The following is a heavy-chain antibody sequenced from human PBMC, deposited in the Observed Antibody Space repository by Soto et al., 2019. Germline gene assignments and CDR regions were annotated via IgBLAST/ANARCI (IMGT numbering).Heavy chain of an antibody. J-gene: IGHJ4*02. Sequence: EVQLVQSGAEVKKPGESLKISCKGSGYSFTSYWIGWVRQMPGKGLEWMGIIYPGDSDTRYSPSFQGQVTISADKSLSPPFLEGSSLKAPDTPMYYCARHWAYDSSGFSPERGGGIDYWGQGTLVTVSS. CDR3: ARHWAYDSSGFSPERGGGIDY. CDR1: GYSFTSYW. V-gene: IGHV5-51*01. CDR2: IYPGDSDT. D-gene: IGHD3-22*01.